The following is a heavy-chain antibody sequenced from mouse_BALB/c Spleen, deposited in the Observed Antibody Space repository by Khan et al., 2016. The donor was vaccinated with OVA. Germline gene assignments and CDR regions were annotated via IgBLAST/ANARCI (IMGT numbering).Heavy chain of an antibody. CDR3: VRSFRSGSSTWFAY. Sequence: QVQLQRSGAELVKPGASVKLSCKASGYPLTSYWLHWVKQRPGQGLEWIGEIDPSASFTNYNQKFKGKATVTVDKSSSTTYLQLSSLTSEDSAFYYCVRSFRSGSSTWFAYWGQGTLVTVSA. CDR1: GYPLTSYW. J-gene: IGHJ3*01. CDR2: IDPSASFT. D-gene: IGHD1-1*01. V-gene: IGHV1-69*02.